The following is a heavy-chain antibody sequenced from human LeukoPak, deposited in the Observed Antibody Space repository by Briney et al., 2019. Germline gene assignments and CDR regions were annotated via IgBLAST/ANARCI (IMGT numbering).Heavy chain of an antibody. CDR1: GFTFSSYS. CDR2: ISSTSTFI. D-gene: IGHD3-10*01. Sequence: GGSLRLSCAASGFTFSSYSMTWVRQAPGKGLEWVSSISSTSTFIYYADSVKGRFTISRDNAKNSPYLQMNSLRPEDTAIYYCARVTILRGVTLDYWGQGTLVTVSS. J-gene: IGHJ4*02. V-gene: IGHV3-21*01. CDR3: ARVTILRGVTLDY.